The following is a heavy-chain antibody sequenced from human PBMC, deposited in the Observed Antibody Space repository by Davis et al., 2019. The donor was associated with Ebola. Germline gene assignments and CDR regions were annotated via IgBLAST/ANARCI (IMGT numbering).Heavy chain of an antibody. D-gene: IGHD5-12*01. CDR2: IYYSGSI. V-gene: IGHV4-59*01. CDR1: GGSLSSFY. Sequence: QTLSLTRTLPGGSLSSFYRSRLRQPPGKGLEWIGYIYYSGSINYNPSLKSRPTISVDTSKNQFFLRLSSVPAADAAVYYCTRDSVATRGDLGYWGQGTLVAVSS. CDR3: TRDSVATRGDLGY. J-gene: IGHJ4*02.